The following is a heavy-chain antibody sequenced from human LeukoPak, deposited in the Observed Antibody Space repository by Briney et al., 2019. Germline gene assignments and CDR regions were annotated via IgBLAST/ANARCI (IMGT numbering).Heavy chain of an antibody. CDR3: REDKGILGIVGATEF. J-gene: IGHJ4*02. V-gene: IGHV3-23*01. D-gene: IGHD1-26*01. CDR2: ISGSGGST. Sequence: PGGSLRLSCAASGFTFSSYAMSWVCQAPGKGLEWVSAISGSGGSTYYADSVKGRFTISRDNSKNTLYLQMNSLRAEDTAVYYCREDKGILGIVGATEFWGQGTLVTVSS. CDR1: GFTFSSYA.